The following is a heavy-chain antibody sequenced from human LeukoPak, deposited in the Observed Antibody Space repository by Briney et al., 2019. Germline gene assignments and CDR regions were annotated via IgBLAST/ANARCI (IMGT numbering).Heavy chain of an antibody. V-gene: IGHV1-46*01. D-gene: IGHD2-21*02. J-gene: IGHJ4*02. CDR3: ARRRHILAYCGGDCPLAFDY. Sequence: GASVKVSCKASGYTFTSYYMHWVRQAPGQGLEWMGIINPSGGSTSYAQKFQGRVTMTRDTSTSTVYMELSSLRPEDTAVYYCARRRHILAYCGGDCPLAFDYWGQGTLVTVSS. CDR1: GYTFTSYY. CDR2: INPSGGST.